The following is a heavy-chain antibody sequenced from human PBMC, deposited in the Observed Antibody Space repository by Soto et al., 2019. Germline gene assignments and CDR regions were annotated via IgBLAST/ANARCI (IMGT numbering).Heavy chain of an antibody. CDR3: ARRTYYDSSGDFDY. J-gene: IGHJ4*02. CDR1: GYTFTSYG. D-gene: IGHD3-22*01. V-gene: IGHV1-18*04. Sequence: EASVKVSCKASGYTFTSYGISWVRQAPGQGLEWMGWISAYNGNTNYAQKLQGRVTMTTDTSTSTAYMELRSLRSDDTAVYYCARRTYYDSSGDFDYWGQGTLVTVSS. CDR2: ISAYNGNT.